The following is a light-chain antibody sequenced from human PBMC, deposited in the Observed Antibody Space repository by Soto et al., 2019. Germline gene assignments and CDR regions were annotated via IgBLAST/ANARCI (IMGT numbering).Light chain of an antibody. V-gene: IGLV2-14*02. Sequence: QSGLTQTASVSGSPGQSITMPCTGTRSDVGGYNLVSWYQLHPGRAPKLLIHDDIKRPSGVSDRFSGSKSGNTASLTISGLQTEDEADYYCLSYTVTSILVFGGGTKLTVL. CDR2: DDI. CDR1: RSDVGGYNL. CDR3: LSYTVTSILV. J-gene: IGLJ3*02.